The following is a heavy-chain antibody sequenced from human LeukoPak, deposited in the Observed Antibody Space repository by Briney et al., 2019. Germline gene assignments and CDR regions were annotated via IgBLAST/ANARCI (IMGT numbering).Heavy chain of an antibody. CDR2: ISPYNGDT. Sequence: VSVKVPYQPSGYSFTKYSIILVRHAPGQGLEWMGWISPYNGDTDYAQKLQGRVTMNTDTSTSTAYMELRSLRSDDTAIYYCARDRGPANRLVTTEGYFDFWGQGTVVIVSS. D-gene: IGHD2-21*02. CDR3: ARDRGPANRLVTTEGYFDF. J-gene: IGHJ4*02. CDR1: GYSFTKYS. V-gene: IGHV1-18*04.